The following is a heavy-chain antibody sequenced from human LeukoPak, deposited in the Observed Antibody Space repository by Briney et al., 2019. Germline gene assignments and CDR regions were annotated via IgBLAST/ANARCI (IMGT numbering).Heavy chain of an antibody. CDR2: ITWNSAKI. CDR3: AKDVYSSTFHYFHY. Sequence: PGRSLRLSCVASEFTFDDYAMHWVRQRPGKGLEWVSGITWNSAKIGYAGSLKGRFTISRDNAKNSLYLQMNSLRAEDTALYYCAKDVYSSTFHYFHYWGQGTLVIVSS. CDR1: EFTFDDYA. J-gene: IGHJ4*02. V-gene: IGHV3-9*01. D-gene: IGHD6-13*01.